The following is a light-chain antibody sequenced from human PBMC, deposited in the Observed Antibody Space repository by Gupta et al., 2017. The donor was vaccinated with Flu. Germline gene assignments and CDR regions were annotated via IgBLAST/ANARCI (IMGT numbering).Light chain of an antibody. CDR1: QTISAW. CDR2: KAS. Sequence: DIQMTQSPSTLSASIGDRVTITCRASQTISAWLAWYQQKPGKAPKLLIYKASTLESGVPSRFSGSGFGTEFTLTISSLQPDDFATYYCQQYNTFLYTFGQGTKLEMK. CDR3: QQYNTFLYT. J-gene: IGKJ2*01. V-gene: IGKV1-5*03.